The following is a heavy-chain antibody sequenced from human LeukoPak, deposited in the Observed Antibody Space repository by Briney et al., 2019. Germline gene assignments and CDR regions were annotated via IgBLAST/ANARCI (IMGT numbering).Heavy chain of an antibody. J-gene: IGHJ4*02. Sequence: PSETLSLTCAVSGGSITPYYWNWIRQTPGKGLEWIGFIQGGGSAYYNASLKSRLSILVDMSKNKVSLRLNTVTAADTAVYYCARQQWDSNSGDDYWGQGTLVTVSS. CDR3: ARQQWDSNSGDDY. CDR1: GGSITPYY. D-gene: IGHD6-6*01. V-gene: IGHV4-59*08. CDR2: IQGGGSA.